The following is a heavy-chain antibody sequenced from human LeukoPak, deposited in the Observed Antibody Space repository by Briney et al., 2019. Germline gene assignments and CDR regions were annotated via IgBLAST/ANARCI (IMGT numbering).Heavy chain of an antibody. D-gene: IGHD3-22*01. CDR3: ATPAYYYDSSGYSGIAFDI. Sequence: GESLRISCKGSGYSFTSYWISWVRQMPGKGLEWMGRIDPSDSYTNYSPSFQGHVTISADKSISTAYLQWSSLKASDTAMYYCATPAYYYDSSGYSGIAFDIWGQGTMVTASS. J-gene: IGHJ3*02. CDR2: IDPSDSYT. CDR1: GYSFTSYW. V-gene: IGHV5-10-1*01.